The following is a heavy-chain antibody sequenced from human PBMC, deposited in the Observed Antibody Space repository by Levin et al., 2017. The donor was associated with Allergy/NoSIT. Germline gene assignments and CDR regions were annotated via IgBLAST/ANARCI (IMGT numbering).Heavy chain of an antibody. CDR2: ISGYNGNT. CDR1: GYTFTNYG. D-gene: IGHD3/OR15-3a*01. J-gene: IGHJ5*02. CDR3: AREGVYDFRSPHYWGYFDL. Sequence: ASVKVSCKASGYTFTNYGVSWVRQFPGQGLEWMGWISGYNGNTNYPQKLQGRVTLTIDSSTTTVFMELRGLTSDDTAVYYCAREGVYDFRSPHYWGYFDLWGQGTLVTVSS. V-gene: IGHV1-18*01.